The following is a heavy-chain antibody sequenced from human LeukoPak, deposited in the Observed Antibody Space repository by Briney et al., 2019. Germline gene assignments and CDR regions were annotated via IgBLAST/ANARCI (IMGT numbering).Heavy chain of an antibody. CDR2: ISSSSSYI. CDR3: ARHVDPDCSSTISYFGMDV. J-gene: IGHJ6*02. V-gene: IGHV3-21*01. CDR1: GFTFSSYS. D-gene: IGHD2-2*01. Sequence: GGSLRLSCAASGFTFSSYSMNWVRQAPGKGLEWVSIISSSSSYIHYADSVKGRFTISRDNAKNSLYLQINSLRAEDTAVYYWARHVDPDCSSTISYFGMDVWGQGTTVTVSS.